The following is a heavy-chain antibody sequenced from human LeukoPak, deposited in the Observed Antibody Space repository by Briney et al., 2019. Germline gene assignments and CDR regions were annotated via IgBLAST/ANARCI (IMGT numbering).Heavy chain of an antibody. CDR2: IKEDGSEK. D-gene: IGHD3-10*01. CDR3: ARGGGSGSYYKRELDY. V-gene: IGHV3-7*01. J-gene: IGHJ4*02. CDR1: GITFSNSW. Sequence: GGSLRLSCAASGITFSNSWMCWVRQAPGEGLEWVANIKEDGSEKYYVNSVKGRFTISRDNAKNSLYLQMNSLRAEDTAVYYCARGGGSGSYYKRELDYWGQGTLVTVSS.